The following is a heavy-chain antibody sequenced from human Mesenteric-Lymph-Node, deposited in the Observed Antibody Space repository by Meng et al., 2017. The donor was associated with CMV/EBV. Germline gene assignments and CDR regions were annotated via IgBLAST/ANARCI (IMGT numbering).Heavy chain of an antibody. CDR1: GGSIGSSTYC. CDR3: ASRTRSNFDY. V-gene: IGHV4-39*07. J-gene: IGHJ4*02. CDR2: FYYSGST. D-gene: IGHD6-13*01. Sequence: SETLSLTCTVSGGSIGSSTYCWGWIRQPPGKGLEWIGDFYYSGSTYYNPSLKSRLTISLDTSKNQFSLKLSSVTAADTAVYYCASRTRSNFDYWGQGTLVTVSS.